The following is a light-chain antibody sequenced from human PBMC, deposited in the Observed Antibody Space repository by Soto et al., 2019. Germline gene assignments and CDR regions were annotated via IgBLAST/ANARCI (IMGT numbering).Light chain of an antibody. J-gene: IGLJ2*01. V-gene: IGLV1-44*01. Sequence: QSVLTQPPSASGTPGQRVTISRSGGGSNIGTNTVNWYRQLPGTAPKLVIFGDNQRPSGVPDRFSGSKSGTSASLAISGLQSEDEADYYCAAWDGSLNNVLFGGGTKLTVL. CDR2: GDN. CDR1: GSNIGTNT. CDR3: AAWDGSLNNVL.